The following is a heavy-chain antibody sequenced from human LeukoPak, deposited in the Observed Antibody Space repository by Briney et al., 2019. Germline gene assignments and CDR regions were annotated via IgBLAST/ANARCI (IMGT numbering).Heavy chain of an antibody. Sequence: PGGSLRLSCAASGFSFSNYAMSWVRQAPGKGLEWVSASSGSGANTYYTDSVKGRFTISKDNSRDSLSLQMNSLRAEDTAIYYCVKDVGKWESLHFFDYWGQGTLVTVSS. CDR3: VKDVGKWESLHFFDY. D-gene: IGHD1-26*01. V-gene: IGHV3-23*01. CDR2: SSGSGANT. J-gene: IGHJ4*02. CDR1: GFSFSNYA.